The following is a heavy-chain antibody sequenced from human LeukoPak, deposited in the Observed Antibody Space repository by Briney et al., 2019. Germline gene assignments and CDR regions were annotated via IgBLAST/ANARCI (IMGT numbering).Heavy chain of an antibody. Sequence: GGSLRLSCAASGFTFSDYWMHWVRQVPGKGLVWVSRINSDGSNTNYADSVKGRFTISRDNAKNTLYVQMNSLRADDTAVYYCTRAEYGVLGDIWGQGTVVTVSS. V-gene: IGHV3-74*01. CDR3: TRAEYGVLGDI. J-gene: IGHJ3*02. CDR1: GFTFSDYW. CDR2: INSDGSNT. D-gene: IGHD2-2*01.